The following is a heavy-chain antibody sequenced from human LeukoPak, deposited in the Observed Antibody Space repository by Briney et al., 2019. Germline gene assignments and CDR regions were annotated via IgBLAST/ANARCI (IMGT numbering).Heavy chain of an antibody. J-gene: IGHJ4*02. Sequence: PSVTLSLTCTVSGGSLGRSTNYGGWVRQTPGKGMEWIGSMYYGGTTYYTPSLKSRVTLSVDTSKNQISLRLKSVTAADSAVYFCATGNFSGYYDFWGQGTLVTVSS. CDR1: GGSLGRSTNY. D-gene: IGHD3-22*01. CDR2: MYYGGTT. CDR3: ATGNFSGYYDF. V-gene: IGHV4-39*01.